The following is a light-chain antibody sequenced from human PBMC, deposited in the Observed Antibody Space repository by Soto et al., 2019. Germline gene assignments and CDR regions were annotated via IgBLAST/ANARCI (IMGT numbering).Light chain of an antibody. V-gene: IGKV1-5*01. Sequence: DIQMTQFPSTLSASVGDRVTITCRASQSISSWLAWYQQKPGKAPKLLIYDASTLESGVPSTFSGSGSGTEFTLTISGLQPDDFATYYCQQYKTYSLSFGGGTKVEIK. CDR2: DAS. CDR3: QQYKTYSLS. J-gene: IGKJ4*01. CDR1: QSISSW.